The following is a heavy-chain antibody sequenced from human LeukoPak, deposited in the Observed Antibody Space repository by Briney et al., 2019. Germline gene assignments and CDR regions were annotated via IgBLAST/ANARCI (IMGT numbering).Heavy chain of an antibody. J-gene: IGHJ5*02. D-gene: IGHD3-10*01. CDR2: IYPNDSHT. Sequence: GESLKISCKASGYRFTYYWIAWVRQMPGKGLEWMGIIYPNDSHTRYSPSFQGQVTISADKSISTAYLLWSSLEASDTAMYYCARLPNSGADLTWFDPWGQGTLVTVSS. CDR3: ARLPNSGADLTWFDP. CDR1: GYRFTYYW. V-gene: IGHV5-51*01.